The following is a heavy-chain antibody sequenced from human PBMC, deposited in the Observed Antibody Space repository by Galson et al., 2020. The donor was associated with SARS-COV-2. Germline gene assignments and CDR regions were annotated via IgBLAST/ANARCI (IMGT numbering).Heavy chain of an antibody. CDR1: GFTLSLFV. Sequence: GESLKLPCSASGFTLSLFVMHLVRQAPGKGLEDVSVLGTDGGKTYYGDSVKGRFTLSRDNYKNTVYLEMSSLRAGDTAVYYCVRGYCGGGRCVGETHHDAFDTWGEGTTVDVS. CDR3: VRGYCGGGRCVGETHHDAFDT. CDR2: LGTDGGKT. J-gene: IGHJ3*02. D-gene: IGHD2-15*01. V-gene: IGHV3-64D*06.